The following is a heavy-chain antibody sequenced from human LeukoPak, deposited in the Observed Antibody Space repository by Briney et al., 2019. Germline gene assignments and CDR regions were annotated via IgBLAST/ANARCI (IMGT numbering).Heavy chain of an antibody. CDR2: ISGSGGST. V-gene: IGHV3-23*01. Sequence: GGSLRLSCAASGFTFSSYAMSWVRQAPGKGLEWVSAISGSGGSTYYADFVKGRFTISRDNSKNTLYLQMNSLRAEDTAVYYCAKDDRQGLIGVVIPNWFDPWGQGTLVTVSS. CDR3: AKDDRQGLIGVVIPNWFDP. J-gene: IGHJ5*02. D-gene: IGHD3-3*01. CDR1: GFTFSSYA.